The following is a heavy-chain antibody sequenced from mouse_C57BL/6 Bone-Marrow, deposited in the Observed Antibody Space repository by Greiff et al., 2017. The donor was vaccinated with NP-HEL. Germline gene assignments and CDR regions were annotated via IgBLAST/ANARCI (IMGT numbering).Heavy chain of an antibody. CDR1: GYTFTSYW. CDR2: IDPSDSET. Sequence: QVQLQQPGAELVRPGSSVKLSCKASGYTFTSYWMHWVKQRPIQGLEWIGNIDPSDSETHYNQKFKDKATLTVDKSSSTAYMQLSSLTSEDSAVYYCARDYYGSSHYFGYWGQGTTLTVSS. V-gene: IGHV1-52*01. CDR3: ARDYYGSSHYFGY. D-gene: IGHD1-1*01. J-gene: IGHJ2*01.